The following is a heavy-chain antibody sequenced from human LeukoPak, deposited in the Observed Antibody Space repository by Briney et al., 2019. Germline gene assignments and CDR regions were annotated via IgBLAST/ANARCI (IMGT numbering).Heavy chain of an antibody. Sequence: SETLSLTCSVSGGSISSNYWSCFRQPPGKGLEWIGYIYYSGSTNYNPSLNSRVTISVDTSKNQFSLKLSSVTAADTAVYYCARQGYSAYEILDYWGQGTLVTVSS. V-gene: IGHV4-59*08. CDR2: IYYSGST. CDR1: GGSISSNY. J-gene: IGHJ4*02. CDR3: ARQGYSAYEILDY. D-gene: IGHD5-12*01.